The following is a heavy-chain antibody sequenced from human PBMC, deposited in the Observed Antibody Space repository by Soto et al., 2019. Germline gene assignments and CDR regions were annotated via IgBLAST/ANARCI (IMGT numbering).Heavy chain of an antibody. Sequence: EVQLVESGGGLIQPGGSLRLSCAASGFTVSSNYMNWVRQAPGKGLEWVSVIYSGGSTYYADSVKGRFTISRDNSKNTLYLQMTSLRAEDTDVYYCARLVGATYFDYWGQGTLVTVSS. V-gene: IGHV3-53*01. CDR3: ARLVGATYFDY. D-gene: IGHD1-26*01. CDR2: IYSGGST. CDR1: GFTVSSNY. J-gene: IGHJ4*02.